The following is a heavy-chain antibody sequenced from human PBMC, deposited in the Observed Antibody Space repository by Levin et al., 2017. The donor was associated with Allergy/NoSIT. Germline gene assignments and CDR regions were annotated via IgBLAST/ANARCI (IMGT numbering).Heavy chain of an antibody. Sequence: GESLKISCAASGFTFSTYAMHWVRQAPGKGLEWVAVISYDSTNRHYADSVKGRFSISRDNSKNTLYLQMSSLRAEDTAVYYCARDLVGVTPNSSGYWGQGTLVTVSS. CDR2: ISYDSTNR. D-gene: IGHD1-26*01. J-gene: IGHJ4*02. CDR1: GFTFSTYA. CDR3: ARDLVGVTPNSSGY. V-gene: IGHV3-30*04.